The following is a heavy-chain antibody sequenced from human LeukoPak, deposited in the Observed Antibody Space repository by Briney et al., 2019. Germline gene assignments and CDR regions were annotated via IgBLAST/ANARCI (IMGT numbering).Heavy chain of an antibody. Sequence: GGSLRLSCAASGFTFDDYAMHWVRQAPGKGLEWVSGISWMSDIIGCADPVKGRFTISRDNAKNSLYLQMNSLRGEDTALYYCVKDMEGAASTGAFDCWGQGTLVTVSS. CDR1: GFTFDDYA. CDR3: VKDMEGAASTGAFDC. J-gene: IGHJ4*02. D-gene: IGHD6-13*01. V-gene: IGHV3-9*01. CDR2: ISWMSDII.